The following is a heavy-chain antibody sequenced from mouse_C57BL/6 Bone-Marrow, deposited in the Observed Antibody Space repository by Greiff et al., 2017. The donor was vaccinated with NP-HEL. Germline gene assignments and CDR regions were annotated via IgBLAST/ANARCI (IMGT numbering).Heavy chain of an antibody. CDR1: GYTFTDYN. V-gene: IGHV1-22*01. CDR2: INPNNGGT. CDR3: AREGYWYFDV. Sequence: EVQGVESGPELVKPGASVKMSCKASGYTFTDYNMHWVKQSHGKSLEWIGYINPNNGGTSYNQKFKGKATLTVNKSSSTAYMELRSLTSEDSAVYYCAREGYWYFDVWGTGTTVTVSS. J-gene: IGHJ1*03.